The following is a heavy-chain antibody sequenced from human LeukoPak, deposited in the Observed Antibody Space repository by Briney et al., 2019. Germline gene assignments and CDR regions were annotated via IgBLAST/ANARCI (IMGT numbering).Heavy chain of an antibody. V-gene: IGHV3-33*01. J-gene: IGHJ5*02. D-gene: IGHD3-10*01. CDR2: IWYDGSNK. CDR3: ASIGGPRARFGGLNWFDP. Sequence: GGSLRLSCAASGFTFSSYGMHWVRQAPGKGLEWVAVIWYDGSNKYYADSVKGRFTISRDNSKNTLYLQMNSLRAEDTAVYYCASIGGPRARFGGLNWFDPWGQGTLVTVSS. CDR1: GFTFSSYG.